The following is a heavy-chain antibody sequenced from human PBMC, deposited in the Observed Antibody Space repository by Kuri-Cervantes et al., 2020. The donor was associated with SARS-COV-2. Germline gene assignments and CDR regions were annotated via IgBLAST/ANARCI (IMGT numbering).Heavy chain of an antibody. CDR3: ARGHPRYCSGSSCGGGGPNWFDP. CDR1: ETTFPNYD. J-gene: IGHJ5*02. Sequence: ASVKVSCRAPETTFPNYDINWVRQATGQGLEWMGWISAYNGNTNYAQKLQGRVTMTTDTSTSTAYMELRSLRSDDTAVYYCARGHPRYCSGSSCGGGGPNWFDPWGQGTLVTVSS. V-gene: IGHV1-18*01. D-gene: IGHD2-15*01. CDR2: ISAYNGNT.